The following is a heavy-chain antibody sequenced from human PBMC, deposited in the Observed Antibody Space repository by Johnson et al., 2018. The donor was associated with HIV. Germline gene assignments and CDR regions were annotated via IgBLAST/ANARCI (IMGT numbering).Heavy chain of an antibody. CDR2: IKSKTDGGTT. V-gene: IGHV3-15*01. CDR3: ARYDLDNSGHLMAFDM. J-gene: IGHJ3*02. Sequence: VLLVESGGGLVKPGGSLRLSCAASGFTFSNAWMSWVRQAPGKGLEWVGRIKSKTDGGTTDYAAPVKGRFTISRDDSKNTLYLQMKRLRVEDTAVYYCARYDLDNSGHLMAFDMWGQGTMVTVSS. D-gene: IGHD1-26*01. CDR1: GFTFSNAW.